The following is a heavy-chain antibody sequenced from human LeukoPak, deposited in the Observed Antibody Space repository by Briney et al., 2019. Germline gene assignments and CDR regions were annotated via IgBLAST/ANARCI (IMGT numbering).Heavy chain of an antibody. V-gene: IGHV3-23*01. J-gene: IGHJ3*01. CDR1: GFTFRNNS. Sequence: GGSLRLSCGASGFTFRNNSMSWVRQIPGKGLDWVSAISGSGATTYYADSVRGRFTISRDNFKNTLYLEMDSLGAEDTALYYCAKTKFGDYALHAFDVWGQGTMVTVSS. CDR2: ISGSGATT. CDR3: AKTKFGDYALHAFDV. D-gene: IGHD4-17*01.